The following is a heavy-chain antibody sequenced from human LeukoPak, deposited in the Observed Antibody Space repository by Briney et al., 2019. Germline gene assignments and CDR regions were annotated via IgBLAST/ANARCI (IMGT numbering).Heavy chain of an antibody. J-gene: IGHJ6*03. CDR2: ISSSSSYI. CDR3: ARDLAEPKYQLLSYYYYMDV. V-gene: IGHV3-21*04. D-gene: IGHD2-2*01. Sequence: PGGSLRLSCAASGFTFSSYSMNWVRQAPGKGLEWVSSISSSSSYIYYADSVKGRFTISRDNARKSLYLQMNSLRAEDTAVYYCARDLAEPKYQLLSYYYYMDVWGKGTTVTVSS. CDR1: GFTFSSYS.